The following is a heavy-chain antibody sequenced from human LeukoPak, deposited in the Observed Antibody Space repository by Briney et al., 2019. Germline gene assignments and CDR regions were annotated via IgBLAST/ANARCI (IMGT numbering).Heavy chain of an antibody. D-gene: IGHD3-16*01. CDR1: AFSFSSYG. V-gene: IGHV3-33*01. Sequence: GGSLRLSCAASAFSFSSYGMHWVRQAPGKGLEWVAVIWSDGSIKFYGDSVKGRFTISRDNSKNTLYLQMDSLRAEDTAIYYCARDLGYAPDYWGQGTLVTVSS. CDR3: ARDLGYAPDY. J-gene: IGHJ4*02. CDR2: IWSDGSIK.